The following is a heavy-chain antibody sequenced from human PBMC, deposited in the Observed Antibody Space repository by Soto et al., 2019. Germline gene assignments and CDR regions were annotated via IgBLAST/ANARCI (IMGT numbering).Heavy chain of an antibody. D-gene: IGHD2-2*01. Sequence: GGSLRLSGGASGVTFSRYEMNCVRQALGKGLEWVSYISSSGSTIYYADSGEGRVTISRDNAKNSLYLPMKSRRAEDTAVYYCASGKVRAAHSYKWLVNLAQGTLEPVSS. CDR1: GVTFSRYE. CDR2: ISSSGSTI. CDR3: ASGKVRAAHSYKWLVN. J-gene: IGHJ5*01. V-gene: IGHV3-48*03.